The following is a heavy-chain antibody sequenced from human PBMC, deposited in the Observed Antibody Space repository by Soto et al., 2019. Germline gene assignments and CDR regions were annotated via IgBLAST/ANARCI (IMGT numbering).Heavy chain of an antibody. J-gene: IGHJ4*02. D-gene: IGHD5-18*01. V-gene: IGHV1-8*01. CDR2: MNPNSGNT. CDR1: GYTFTSYD. CDR3: ARGSRQLWLGGFDY. Sequence: QVQLGQSGAEVKKPGASVKVSCKASGYTFTSYDINWVRQATGQGLEWMGWMNPNSGNTGYARKFQGRVTMTRNTSISTAYMELSSLRSEDTAVYYCARGSRQLWLGGFDYWGQGTLVTVSS.